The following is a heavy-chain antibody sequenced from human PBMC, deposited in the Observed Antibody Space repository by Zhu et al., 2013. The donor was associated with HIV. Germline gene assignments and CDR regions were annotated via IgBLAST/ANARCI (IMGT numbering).Heavy chain of an antibody. D-gene: IGHD3-10*01. CDR1: GGTFSNFA. Sequence: QVQLVQSGAEVKKPGSSVKVSCKASGGTFSNFAISWVRQAPGQGLEWMGGIIPMFGTVNYAQKFQGKVTITADESTSTAYMHLSSLGSEDTAVYYCGVRGMASEFLRNYYFDSWGQGTLVTVSS. CDR3: GVRGMASEFLRNYYFDS. V-gene: IGHV1-69*01. CDR2: IIPMFGTV. J-gene: IGHJ4*02.